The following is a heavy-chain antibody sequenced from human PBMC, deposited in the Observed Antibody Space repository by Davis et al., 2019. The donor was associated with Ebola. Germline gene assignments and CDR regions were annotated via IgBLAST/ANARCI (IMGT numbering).Heavy chain of an antibody. CDR3: ARHPGYYDSSGYPWYFDL. V-gene: IGHV5-51*01. J-gene: IGHJ2*01. Sequence: GGSLRLSCTGSGYSFTSYWIGWVRQMPGKGLEWMGIIYPGDSDTRYSPSFQGQVTISADKSISTAYLQWSSLKASDTAMYYCARHPGYYDSSGYPWYFDLWGRGTLVTVSS. CDR2: IYPGDSDT. CDR1: GYSFTSYW. D-gene: IGHD3-22*01.